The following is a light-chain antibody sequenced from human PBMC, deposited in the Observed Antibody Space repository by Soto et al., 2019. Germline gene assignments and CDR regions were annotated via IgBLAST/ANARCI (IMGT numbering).Light chain of an antibody. CDR3: AAWYSSLSVFL. CDR2: DNN. V-gene: IGLV1-51*01. CDR1: TSNIESNS. Sequence: QSLLTQPPSLSAAPGQKVTVSCSGSTSNIESNSVSWYQHLPGTAPKLVIYDNNDRPSGIPDRFSGSKSGTSATLGIAGLQSGDEADYYCAAWYSSLSVFLFGGGTKLTVL. J-gene: IGLJ3*02.